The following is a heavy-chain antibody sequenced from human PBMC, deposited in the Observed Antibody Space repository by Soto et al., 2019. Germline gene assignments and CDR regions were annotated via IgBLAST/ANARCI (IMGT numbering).Heavy chain of an antibody. D-gene: IGHD3-22*01. V-gene: IGHV6-1*01. Sequence: SQTLSLTCAISGDSLSSNGVAWNWIRQSPSRGLEWLGRTFYRSKWSNDYAESVKSRITINPDTSKNQFSLQLNSVTPEDTAVYFCARHYYDSSVCPPGDYWGQGTLVTVSS. J-gene: IGHJ4*02. CDR2: TFYRSKWSN. CDR1: GDSLSSNGVA. CDR3: ARHYYDSSVCPPGDY.